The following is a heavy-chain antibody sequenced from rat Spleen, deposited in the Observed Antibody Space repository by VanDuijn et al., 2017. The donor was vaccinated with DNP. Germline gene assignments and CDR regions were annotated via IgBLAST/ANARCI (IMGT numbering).Heavy chain of an antibody. CDR1: GFTFSDYY. CDR3: ARHRTISPYYYDMDA. Sequence: EVKLVESGGGLVQPGRSLKLSCAASGFTFSDYYMAWVRQAPTKGLEWVATISYDGSSTYYRDSVKGRFTISRDNAKTSLHLQMDSLRSEDTATYYCARHRTISPYYYDMDAWGQGASVTVSS. V-gene: IGHV5-29*01. J-gene: IGHJ4*01. CDR2: ISYDGSST. D-gene: IGHD3-8*01.